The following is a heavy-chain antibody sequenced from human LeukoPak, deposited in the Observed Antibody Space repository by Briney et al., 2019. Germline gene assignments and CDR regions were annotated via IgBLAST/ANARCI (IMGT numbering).Heavy chain of an antibody. CDR3: ARKAAPAMDV. V-gene: IGHV3-7*01. CDR1: GFTFSSYW. D-gene: IGHD6-6*01. J-gene: IGHJ6*02. Sequence: GGSLRLSCAASGFTFSSYWVSWVRQAPGKGLEWVANIKQDGSERYYVDSVKGRFTISRDNAKSSLYLQMNSLRAEDTAVYYCARKAAPAMDVWGQGTTVTVSS. CDR2: IKQDGSER.